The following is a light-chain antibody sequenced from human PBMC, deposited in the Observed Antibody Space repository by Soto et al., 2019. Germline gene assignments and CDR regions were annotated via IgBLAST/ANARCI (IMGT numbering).Light chain of an antibody. J-gene: IGKJ3*01. CDR2: ATS. Sequence: IQMTQSPSSVSASVGDRVTMTCRASQGVGGWLAWYQQKPGKVPKLLIYATSSLHSGVPSRFRGSGSGTDFTLSISSLQPEDFATYYCQQTHSLPRSFSPGTKVDIK. CDR3: QQTHSLPRS. V-gene: IGKV1-12*01. CDR1: QGVGGW.